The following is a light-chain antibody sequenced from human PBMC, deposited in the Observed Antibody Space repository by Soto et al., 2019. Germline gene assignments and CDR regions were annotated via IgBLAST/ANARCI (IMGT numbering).Light chain of an antibody. CDR2: GAS. CDR3: QQYNWGT. J-gene: IGKJ1*01. V-gene: IGKV3-15*01. Sequence: EIVMTQSPATLSVSPGERATLSCRASQSVSSNLAWYQQKPGQAPRLLIYGASTRATGIPARFSGSGPGTEFTLTISSLQSEDFAVYYCQQYNWGTFGQGTKVEIK. CDR1: QSVSSN.